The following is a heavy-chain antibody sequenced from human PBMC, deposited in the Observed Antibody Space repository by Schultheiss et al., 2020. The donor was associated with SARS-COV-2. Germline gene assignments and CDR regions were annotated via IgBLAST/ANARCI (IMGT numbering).Heavy chain of an antibody. D-gene: IGHD4-17*01. CDR3: ARDRAYGDYDY. V-gene: IGHV4-34*01. Sequence: SETLSLTCTVSGGSISSYYWSWIRQPPGKGLEWIGEINHSGSTNYNPSLKSRVTISVDTSKNQFSLKLSSVTAADTAVYYCARDRAYGDYDYWGQGTLVTVSS. CDR1: GGSISSYY. CDR2: INHSGST. J-gene: IGHJ4*02.